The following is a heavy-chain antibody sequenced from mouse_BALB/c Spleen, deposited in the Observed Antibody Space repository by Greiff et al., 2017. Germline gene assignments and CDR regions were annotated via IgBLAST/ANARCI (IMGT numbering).Heavy chain of an antibody. CDR2: IYPGNSDT. CDR1: GYTFTRYW. D-gene: IGHD2-1*01. V-gene: IGHV1-5*01. Sequence: VQLQQSGTVLASPGASVKMSCKASGYTFTRYWMHWVKQRPGQGLEWIGAIYPGNSDTSYNQKFKGKAKLTAVTSTSTAYMELSSLTSEDSAVYYWTRYGNEDCLDYWGQGTAVTVSS. J-gene: IGHJ4*01. CDR3: TRYGNEDCLDY.